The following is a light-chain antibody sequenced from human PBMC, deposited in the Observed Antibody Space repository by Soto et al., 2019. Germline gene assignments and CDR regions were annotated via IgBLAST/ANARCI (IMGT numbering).Light chain of an antibody. V-gene: IGLV4-69*01. CDR2: LNSDGSH. CDR1: SGHSSYA. Sequence: QLVLTQSPSASASLGASVKLTCTLSSGHSSYAIAWHQQQPEKGPRYLMNLNSDGSHSKGDGIPDRFSGSSSGAERYLIISSLQSEDEADYYCQTWGTGIVVFGGGTQLTVL. CDR3: QTWGTGIVV. J-gene: IGLJ2*01.